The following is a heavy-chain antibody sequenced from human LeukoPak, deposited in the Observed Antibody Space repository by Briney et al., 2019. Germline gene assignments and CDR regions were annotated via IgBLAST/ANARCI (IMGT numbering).Heavy chain of an antibody. J-gene: IGHJ6*02. CDR2: INHSGST. CDR1: GGSFSGYY. CDR3: ARDTVATIGYYYYGMDV. Sequence: SETLSLTCAVYGGSFSGYYWSWIRQPPGKGLEWIGEINHSGSTNYNPSLKSRVTISVDTSKNQFSLKLSSVTAADTAVYYCARDTVATIGYYYYGMDVWGQGTTVTVSS. V-gene: IGHV4-34*01. D-gene: IGHD5-12*01.